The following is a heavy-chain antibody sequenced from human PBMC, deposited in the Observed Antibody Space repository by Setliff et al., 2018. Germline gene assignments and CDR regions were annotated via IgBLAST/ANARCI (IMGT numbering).Heavy chain of an antibody. D-gene: IGHD6-13*01. CDR3: ARGGIAAAGTPPSTENFDY. CDR1: GYTFTSYA. Sequence: ASVKVSCKASGYTFTSYAMHWVRQAPGQRLEWMGWINAGNGNTKYSQKFQGRVTITRDTSASTACMELSSLRSEDTAVYYCARGGIAAAGTPPSTENFDYWGQGTLVTVSS. V-gene: IGHV1-3*01. CDR2: INAGNGNT. J-gene: IGHJ4*02.